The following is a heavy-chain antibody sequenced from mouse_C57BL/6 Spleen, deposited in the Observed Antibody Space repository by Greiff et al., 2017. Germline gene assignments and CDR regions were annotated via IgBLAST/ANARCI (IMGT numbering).Heavy chain of an antibody. CDR2: INPYNGGP. Sequence: EVQLQQSGPVLVKPGASVKMSCKASGYTFTDSYMNWVKQSHGKSLEWIGVINPYNGGPSYNQKFKGKATLTVDKSSSTAYMERNSLTSEDSAVYYCAREVSHAKDYWGQGTSVTVSS. V-gene: IGHV1-19*01. CDR3: AREVSHAKDY. CDR1: GYTFTDSY. J-gene: IGHJ4*01.